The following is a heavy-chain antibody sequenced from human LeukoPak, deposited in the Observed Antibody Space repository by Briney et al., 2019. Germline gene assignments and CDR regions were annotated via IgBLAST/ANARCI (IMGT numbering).Heavy chain of an antibody. D-gene: IGHD5-18*01. CDR2: IYYSGST. CDR3: ARLERGYRNAEYFQH. J-gene: IGHJ1*01. V-gene: IGHV4-59*08. Sequence: PSETLSLTCTVSGGSISSYYWSWIRQPPGKGLEWIGYIYYSGSTNYNPSLKSRVTISVDTSKNQFSLKLSSVTAADTAVYYCARLERGYRNAEYFQHWGQGTLVTVSS. CDR1: GGSISSYY.